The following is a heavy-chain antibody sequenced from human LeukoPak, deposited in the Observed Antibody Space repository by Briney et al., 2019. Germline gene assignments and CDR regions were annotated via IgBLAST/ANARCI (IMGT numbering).Heavy chain of an antibody. Sequence: GGSLRLSCAASGFTFSTYAMSWVRQAPGKGLEWVSAISGSTGRTYYADSVKGRFTISRDNAKNTLYLQMNSLRAEDTAVYYCARDWGSITYCSGGSCYSYYYYYYMDVWGKGTTVTVSS. CDR2: ISGSTGRT. J-gene: IGHJ6*03. CDR1: GFTFSTYA. D-gene: IGHD2-15*01. CDR3: ARDWGSITYCSGGSCYSYYYYYYMDV. V-gene: IGHV3-23*01.